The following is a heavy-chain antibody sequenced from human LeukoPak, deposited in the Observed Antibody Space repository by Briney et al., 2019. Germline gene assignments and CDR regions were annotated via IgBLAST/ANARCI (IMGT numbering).Heavy chain of an antibody. CDR1: GFTFSNYW. J-gene: IGHJ3*02. Sequence: GGSLRLSCAASGFTFSNYWLHWVRQAPGKGLVWVSRIDANAKTTSYADSVKGRFTISTDNAKKTLYLQMNSQRVEDTAVYYCLTVVETTIAAFDIWGQGTMVTVSS. D-gene: IGHD1-26*01. V-gene: IGHV3-74*01. CDR3: LTVVETTIAAFDI. CDR2: IDANAKTT.